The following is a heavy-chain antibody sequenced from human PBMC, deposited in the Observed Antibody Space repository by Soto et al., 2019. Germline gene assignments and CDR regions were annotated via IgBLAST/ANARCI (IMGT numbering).Heavy chain of an antibody. CDR1: GFTFSSYG. D-gene: IGHD6-13*01. V-gene: IGHV3-33*01. CDR3: ARDLFGYNSSWDGMDV. J-gene: IGHJ6*02. CDR2: IWYDGSNK. Sequence: QVQLVESGGGVVQPGRSLRLSCAASGFTFSSYGMHWVRQAPGKGLEWVAVIWYDGSNKYYADSVKGRFTISRDNSKNTLYLQMNSLRAEDTAVYYCARDLFGYNSSWDGMDVWGQGTTVTVSS.